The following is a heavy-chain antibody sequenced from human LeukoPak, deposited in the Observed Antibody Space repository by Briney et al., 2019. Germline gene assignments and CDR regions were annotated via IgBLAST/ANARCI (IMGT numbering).Heavy chain of an antibody. Sequence: ASVEVSCKASGYTFTSYYMHWVRQAPGQGLEWMGRISPNTGGTDHAQEFRDKITMTRDTSISTAYIELSRLISDDTAVYYCARGGRSGYRYFDYWGQGTLVTVSS. J-gene: IGHJ4*02. V-gene: IGHV1-2*06. D-gene: IGHD5-18*01. CDR1: GYTFTSYY. CDR2: ISPNTGGT. CDR3: ARGGRSGYRYFDY.